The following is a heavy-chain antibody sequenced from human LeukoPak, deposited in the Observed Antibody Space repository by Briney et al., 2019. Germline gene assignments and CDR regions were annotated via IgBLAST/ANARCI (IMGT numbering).Heavy chain of an antibody. CDR1: GFTFSSYG. V-gene: IGHV3-30*02. D-gene: IGHD5-18*01. CDR3: AKDAYSYGYFDY. Sequence: GGSLRLSCAASGFTFSSYGMHWVRQAPGKGLEWVAFIRYDGSNKYYADSVKGRFTFSRDNSKNTLYLQMNSQRAEDTAVYYCAKDAYSYGYFDYWGQGTLVTVSS. J-gene: IGHJ4*02. CDR2: IRYDGSNK.